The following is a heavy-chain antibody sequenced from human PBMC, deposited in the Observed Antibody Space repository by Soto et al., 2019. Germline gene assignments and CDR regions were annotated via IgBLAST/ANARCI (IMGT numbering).Heavy chain of an antibody. Sequence: AESLNLSCKVSGYSLAAYWITWVRQKPGKGLGWVGRIDPSDSQTYYSPSFRGHVTISVTKTITTVFLQWSSLRASDTAMYYCAKQIYDSDTGPNFQYSFDSWGQGTPVTVS. CDR2: IDPSDSQT. V-gene: IGHV5-10-1*01. CDR3: AKQIYDSDTGPNFQYSFDS. CDR1: GYSLAAYW. D-gene: IGHD3-22*01. J-gene: IGHJ4*02.